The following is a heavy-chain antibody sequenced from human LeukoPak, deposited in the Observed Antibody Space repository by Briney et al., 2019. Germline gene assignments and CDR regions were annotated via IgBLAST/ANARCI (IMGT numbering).Heavy chain of an antibody. CDR3: ARGEQWLDY. D-gene: IGHD6-19*01. CDR2: IYHSGST. V-gene: IGHV4-38-2*02. Sequence: SETLSLTRTVPGYSISSGYYWGWIRQPPGKGLEWIGSIYHSGSTYYNPSLKSRVTISVDTSKNQFSLKLSSVTAADTAVYYCARGEQWLDYWGQGTLVTVSS. CDR1: GYSISSGYY. J-gene: IGHJ4*02.